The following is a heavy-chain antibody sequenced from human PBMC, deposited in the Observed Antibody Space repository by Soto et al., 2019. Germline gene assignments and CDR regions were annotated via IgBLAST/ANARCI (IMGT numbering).Heavy chain of an antibody. CDR2: IYYSGT. Sequence: SETLSLTCTVSGGTITSDDYHWTWIRQPPGKGLEWIGFIYYSGTYYNPSLRGRVTISVDTSKNEFSLKLSSVTAADTAVYYCARDLAYCASGSCYAKWGSWGQGTLLTVSS. CDR1: GGTITSDDYH. CDR3: ARDLAYCASGSCYAKWGS. J-gene: IGHJ4*02. D-gene: IGHD2-15*01. V-gene: IGHV4-30-4*01.